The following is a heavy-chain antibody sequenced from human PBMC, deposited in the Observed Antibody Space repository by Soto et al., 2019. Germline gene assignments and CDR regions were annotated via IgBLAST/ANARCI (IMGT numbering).Heavy chain of an antibody. D-gene: IGHD6-13*01. Sequence: SVKVSCKASGGTFSSYAISWVRQAPGQGLEWMGGIIPIFGTGNYAQKFQGRVTFTADESTVTAYMELSSLKHDDTAVYYCAREVTADGTFREDVFDIWGQGTLVTVSS. CDR1: GGTFSSYA. J-gene: IGHJ3*02. CDR2: IIPIFGTG. V-gene: IGHV1-69*13. CDR3: AREVTADGTFREDVFDI.